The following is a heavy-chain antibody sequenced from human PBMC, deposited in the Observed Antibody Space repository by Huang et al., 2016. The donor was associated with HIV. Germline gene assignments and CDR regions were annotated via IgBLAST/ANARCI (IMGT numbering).Heavy chain of an antibody. CDR1: GFSLTTSGVG. J-gene: IGHJ4*02. D-gene: IGHD3-22*01. CDR2: IYWNDDK. CDR3: AYTNYYDTSGSPFGF. Sequence: QITLKESGPTLVKPTQTLTLTCTFSGFSLTTSGVGVGGICQPPGQALEWLALIYWNDDKTYSPSPKSRLTITQDTYNNPAVLTVANMDPVYTATYFCAYTNYYDTSGSPFGFWGQGTLVTVSS. V-gene: IGHV2-5*01.